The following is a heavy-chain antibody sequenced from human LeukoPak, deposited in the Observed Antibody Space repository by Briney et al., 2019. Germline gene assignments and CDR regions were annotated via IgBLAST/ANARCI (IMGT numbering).Heavy chain of an antibody. V-gene: IGHV3-9*01. D-gene: IGHD2-15*01. CDR2: ISWNSGSI. J-gene: IGHJ4*02. CDR1: GFTFDDYA. Sequence: PGGSLRLSCAASGFTFDDYAMHWVRQAPGKGLEWVSGISWNSGSIVYADSVKGRFTISRDNAQHSLYLQMNSLRAEETASYYCAVLHGYCSGGSCYSYYFDYWGQGTLVTVSS. CDR3: AVLHGYCSGGSCYSYYFDY.